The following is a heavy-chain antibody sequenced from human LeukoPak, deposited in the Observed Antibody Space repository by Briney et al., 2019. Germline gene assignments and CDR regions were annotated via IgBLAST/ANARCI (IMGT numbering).Heavy chain of an antibody. Sequence: GGSLRLSCAASGFTFSSYAMSWVRQAPGEGLEWVSAISGSGGSTYYADSVKGRFTISRDNSKNTLYLQMNSLRAEDTAVYYCAKGSPDYGDLQILDYWGQGTLVTVSS. J-gene: IGHJ4*02. V-gene: IGHV3-23*01. CDR3: AKGSPDYGDLQILDY. CDR2: ISGSGGST. CDR1: GFTFSSYA. D-gene: IGHD4-17*01.